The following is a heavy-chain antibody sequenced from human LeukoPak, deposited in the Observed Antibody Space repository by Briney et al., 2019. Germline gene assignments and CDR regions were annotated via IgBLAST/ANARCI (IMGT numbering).Heavy chain of an antibody. J-gene: IGHJ4*02. CDR1: GFTFSTYE. CDR3: ATIYHYDNSGWRYFDY. V-gene: IGHV3-48*03. Sequence: GGPLRLSCAASGFTFSTYEMNWVRQAPGKGLEWISYISSSGSTITYADSVKGRFTISRDNAKNSLYLQMNSLRAEDTAVYFCATIYHYDNSGWRYFDYWGQGTLVTVSS. D-gene: IGHD3-22*01. CDR2: ISSSGSTI.